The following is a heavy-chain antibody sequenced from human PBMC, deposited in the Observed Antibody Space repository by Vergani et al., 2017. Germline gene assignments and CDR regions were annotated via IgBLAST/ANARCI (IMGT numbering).Heavy chain of an antibody. CDR1: GFTFSSYW. D-gene: IGHD2-2*01. CDR2: INSDGSST. Sequence: EVQLVESGGGLVQPGGSLRLSCAASGFTFSSYWMHWVRQAPGKGLVWVSRINSDGSSTSYADSVKGRFTISRDNAKNSLYLQMNSLRAEDTAVYYCARAGPYCSSTSCPSDYWGQGILVTVSS. CDR3: ARAGPYCSSTSCPSDY. V-gene: IGHV3-74*01. J-gene: IGHJ4*02.